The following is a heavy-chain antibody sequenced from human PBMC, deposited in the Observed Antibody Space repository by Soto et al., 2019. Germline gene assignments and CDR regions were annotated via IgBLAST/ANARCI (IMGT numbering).Heavy chain of an antibody. J-gene: IGHJ6*02. CDR2: INHSGST. CDR3: ARTTSIAAAVRFYYYGMDV. Sequence: SETLSLTCAVYGGSFSCYYWSWIRQPPGKGLEWIEEINHSGSTNYNPSLKSRVTISVDTSKNQLSLKLSSVTAADTAVYYCARTTSIAAAVRFYYYGMDVWGQGTTVTVSS. CDR1: GGSFSCYY. V-gene: IGHV4-34*01. D-gene: IGHD6-13*01.